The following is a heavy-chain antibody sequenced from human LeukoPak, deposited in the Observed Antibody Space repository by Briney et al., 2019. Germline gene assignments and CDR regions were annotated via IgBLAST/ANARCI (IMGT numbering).Heavy chain of an antibody. V-gene: IGHV3-30*18. J-gene: IGHJ4*02. D-gene: IGHD6-19*01. CDR3: AKGRSSGWDNYFDY. CDR2: ISYDGSHK. Sequence: PGGSLRLSCAASGFTFSTYGMHWVRQAPGKGLEWVAVISYDGSHKYYADSVKGRFSISRDNSKNTLYLQMNSLRAEDTAVYYCAKGRSSGWDNYFDYWGQGTLVIVSS. CDR1: GFTFSTYG.